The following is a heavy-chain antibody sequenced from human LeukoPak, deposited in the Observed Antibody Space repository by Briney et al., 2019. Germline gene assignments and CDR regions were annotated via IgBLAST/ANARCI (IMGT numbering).Heavy chain of an antibody. CDR2: IIPILGIA. CDR3: ALSNIAAASFDY. D-gene: IGHD6-13*01. V-gene: IGHV1-69*04. CDR1: GCTFSSYA. J-gene: IGHJ4*02. Sequence: ASVKVSCKASGCTFSSYAINWARQPPGQGLEWVGRIIPILGIANYAQKFQGRVTITADKSTSTAYMELSSLRSEDTAVYYCALSNIAAASFDYWGQGTLVTVSS.